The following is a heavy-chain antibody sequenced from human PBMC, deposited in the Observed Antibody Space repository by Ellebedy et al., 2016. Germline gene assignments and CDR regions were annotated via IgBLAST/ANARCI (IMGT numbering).Heavy chain of an antibody. CDR1: GASISNYY. CDR3: AKIYYYVSGSYAMDV. V-gene: IGHV4-4*07. CDR2: FYTSGST. Sequence: GSLRLSXTVSGASISNYYWTWIRQPAGKGLEWIGRFYTSGSTNFNPSLKSRVTMSLDTSKNQLSLKLRSVTAADTAVYYCAKIYYYVSGSYAMDVWGQGTTVTVSS. J-gene: IGHJ6*02. D-gene: IGHD3-10*01.